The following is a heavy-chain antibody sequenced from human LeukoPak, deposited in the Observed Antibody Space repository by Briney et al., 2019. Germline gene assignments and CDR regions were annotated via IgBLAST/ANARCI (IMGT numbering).Heavy chain of an antibody. V-gene: IGHV3-30*02. CDR2: IQYDGISK. CDR1: GFIFSNYG. J-gene: IGHJ4*02. Sequence: GGSLRLSCAASGFIFSNYGMHWVRQAPGKGLEWVTFIQYDGISKYYADSVKGRFTISRDNSKNTLYLQMNSLRPEDTTVYYCVEVAGSVAGRFDHWGQGNMVTVSS. D-gene: IGHD6-19*01. CDR3: VEVAGSVAGRFDH.